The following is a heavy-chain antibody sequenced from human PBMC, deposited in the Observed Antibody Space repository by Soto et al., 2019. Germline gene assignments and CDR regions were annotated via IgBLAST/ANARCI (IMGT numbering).Heavy chain of an antibody. J-gene: IGHJ6*02. CDR3: AKDQISDIVATTRRDYYYYYGMDV. V-gene: IGHV3-30*18. D-gene: IGHD5-12*01. CDR1: GFTFSIYG. Sequence: TGGSLRPSCAASGFTFSIYGTHWVRQLPSKGLGWVAVISYDGRNKNYADSVKGRFTISRDNSKNTLYLQMNRLGAEDTAVYYCAKDQISDIVATTRRDYYYYYGMDVWGQGTTVTVSS. CDR2: ISYDGRNK.